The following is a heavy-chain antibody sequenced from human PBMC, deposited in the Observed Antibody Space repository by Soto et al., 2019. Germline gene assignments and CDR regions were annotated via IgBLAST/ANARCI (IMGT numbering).Heavy chain of an antibody. CDR3: ARGRYDFWSGYSELFDY. Sequence: SETLSLTCAVYGGSFSGYYWSWIRQPPGKGLEWIGEINHSGSTNYNPSLKSRVTISVDTSKNQFSLKLSSVTAADTAVYYCARGRYDFWSGYSELFDYWGRGTLVTVSS. CDR1: GGSFSGYY. V-gene: IGHV4-34*01. J-gene: IGHJ4*02. D-gene: IGHD3-3*01. CDR2: INHSGST.